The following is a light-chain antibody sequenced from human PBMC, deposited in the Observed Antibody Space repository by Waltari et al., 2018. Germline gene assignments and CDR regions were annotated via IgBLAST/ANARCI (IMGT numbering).Light chain of an antibody. J-gene: IGLJ3*02. CDR1: RSDVGSYNL. Sequence: QSALTQPASVSGSPGQSITISCSGTRSDVGSYNLVSWYEQHPGKAPKLMIYEVNQRPSGVSNRFSGSKSDNTASLTISGLRTEDEADYYCCSYAGSGTWVFGVGTKLTVL. V-gene: IGLV2-23*02. CDR2: EVN. CDR3: CSYAGSGTWV.